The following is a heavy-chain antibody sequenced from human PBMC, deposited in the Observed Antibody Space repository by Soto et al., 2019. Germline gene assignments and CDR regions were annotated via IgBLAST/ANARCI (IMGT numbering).Heavy chain of an antibody. CDR1: GYSFTSYW. Sequence: GESLKISYKGSGYSFTSYWIGWVLQMPGKGLEWMGIIYPRDSDTRYSSSFQGEVTISAHKSISTAYLQGSSVEASDTGMYYCAEPISLWSYAVDIWGQGTMVTVSS. CDR2: IYPRDSDT. CDR3: AEPISLWSYAVDI. J-gene: IGHJ3*02. D-gene: IGHD1-26*01. V-gene: IGHV5-51*01.